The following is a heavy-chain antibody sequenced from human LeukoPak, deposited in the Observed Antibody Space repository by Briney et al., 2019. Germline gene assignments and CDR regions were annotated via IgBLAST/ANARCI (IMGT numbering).Heavy chain of an antibody. Sequence: SVKVSCKASGGTFSSYAISWVRQAPGQGLEWMGGIIPIFGTANYAQKFQGRVTITTDESTSTAHMELSSLRSEDTAVYYCARTVANCSSTSCYIQKYYFDYWGQGTLVTVSS. J-gene: IGHJ4*02. D-gene: IGHD2-2*02. CDR2: IIPIFGTA. CDR3: ARTVANCSSTSCYIQKYYFDY. CDR1: GGTFSSYA. V-gene: IGHV1-69*05.